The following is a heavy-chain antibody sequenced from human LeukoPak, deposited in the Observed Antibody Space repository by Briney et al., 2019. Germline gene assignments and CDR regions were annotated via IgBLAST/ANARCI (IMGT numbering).Heavy chain of an antibody. J-gene: IGHJ3*02. D-gene: IGHD3-3*01. CDR1: GGSISSYY. CDR2: IYYSGST. CDR3: ARDRDFWSGYYTLHDAFDI. V-gene: IGHV4-59*12. Sequence: SETLSLTCTVSGGSISSYYWSWIRQPPGKGLEWIGYIYYSGSTNYNPSLKSRVTISVDTSKNQFSLKLSSVTAADTAVYYCARDRDFWSGYYTLHDAFDIWGQGTMVTVSS.